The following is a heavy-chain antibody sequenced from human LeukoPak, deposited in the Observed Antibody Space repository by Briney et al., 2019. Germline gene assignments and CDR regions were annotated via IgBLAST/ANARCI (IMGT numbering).Heavy chain of an antibody. CDR1: GVSISTYY. CDR2: IYYLGST. CDR3: ARADSSGYEHFDY. V-gene: IGHV4-59*01. D-gene: IGHD3-22*01. Sequence: TSETLSLTCTVSGVSISTYYWSWIRQPPGKGLEWIGYIYYLGSTNYNPSLKSRVTISVDTSKNQFSLRLNSVTAADTAVYYCARADSSGYEHFDYWGQGTLVTVSS. J-gene: IGHJ4*02.